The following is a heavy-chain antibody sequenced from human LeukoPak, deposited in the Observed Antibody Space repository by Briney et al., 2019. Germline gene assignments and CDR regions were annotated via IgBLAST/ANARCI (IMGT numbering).Heavy chain of an antibody. CDR1: GYTFTNYW. CDR2: IYPGDSDT. J-gene: IGHJ4*02. D-gene: IGHD6-6*01. Sequence: GESLEISCQCSGYTFTNYWIGWVRQLPGKGLESMGIIYPGDSDTRYSPSFQGQVTISADNSISTAYLQCSSLKASDTAMYYCARQGYSSSSRFDYWGQGTLVTVSS. CDR3: ARQGYSSSSRFDY. V-gene: IGHV5-51*01.